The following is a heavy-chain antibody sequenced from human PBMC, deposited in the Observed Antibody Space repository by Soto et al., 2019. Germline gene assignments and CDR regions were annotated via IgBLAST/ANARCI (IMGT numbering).Heavy chain of an antibody. CDR3: AGDRRGYNVNDAFDI. Sequence: GGSLRLSCAASGFTVSSNYMSWVRQAPGKGLEWVSVIYSGGSTYYADSVKGRFTISRDNSKNTLYLQMNSLRAEDTAVYYCAGDRRGYNVNDAFDIWGQGTMVTVSS. D-gene: IGHD1-1*01. J-gene: IGHJ3*02. CDR2: IYSGGST. CDR1: GFTVSSNY. V-gene: IGHV3-66*01.